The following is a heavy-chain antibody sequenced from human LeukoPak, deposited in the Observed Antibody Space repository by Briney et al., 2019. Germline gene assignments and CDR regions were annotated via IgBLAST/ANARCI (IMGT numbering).Heavy chain of an antibody. V-gene: IGHV3-53*01. CDR3: ALDGCTGSRFDH. Sequence: PGGSLRLSCAVSGFTVSSNYMGWVRQAPGKGLEWVSAIYSGGSTYYADSVKGRFTISRDNSKNTLYLQMNSLTAEDMAVYYCALDGCTGSRFDHWGQGTLVTVSS. J-gene: IGHJ4*02. CDR1: GFTVSSNY. D-gene: IGHD2-8*02. CDR2: IYSGGST.